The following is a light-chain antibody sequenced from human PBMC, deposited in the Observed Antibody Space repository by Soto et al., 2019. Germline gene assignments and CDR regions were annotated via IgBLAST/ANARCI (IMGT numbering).Light chain of an antibody. CDR1: SGSIASNY. V-gene: IGLV6-57*01. CDR3: QSYDSDNQV. J-gene: IGLJ3*02. CDR2: EDN. Sequence: NFMLTQPHSVSESPGKTVTISCTRSSGSIASNYVQWYQQRPGSSPTTVIYEDNQRPSGVPDRFSGSIDSSSNSASLTTSGLKTEDEADYYCQSYDSDNQVFGGGTKLTVL.